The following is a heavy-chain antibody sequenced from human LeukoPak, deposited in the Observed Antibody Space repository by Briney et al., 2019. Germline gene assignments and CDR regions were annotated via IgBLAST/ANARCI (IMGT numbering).Heavy chain of an antibody. CDR2: IYYSGST. Sequence: PSETLSLTCTVSGGSISSSSYYWGWIRQPPGKGLEWIGSIYYSGSTYYNPSLKSRVTISVDTSKNQFSLKLSSVTAADTAVNYCARAGDYAAAGFDYWGQGTLVTVSS. CDR3: ARAGDYAAAGFDY. J-gene: IGHJ4*02. CDR1: GGSISSSSYY. V-gene: IGHV4-39*01. D-gene: IGHD4-17*01.